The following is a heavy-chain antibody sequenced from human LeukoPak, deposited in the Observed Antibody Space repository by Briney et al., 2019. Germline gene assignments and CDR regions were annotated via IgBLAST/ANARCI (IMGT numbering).Heavy chain of an antibody. D-gene: IGHD7-27*01. CDR3: ARAPGVYYGMDV. V-gene: IGHV1-2*02. J-gene: IGHJ6*04. Sequence: ASVKVSCKASGYTFSGYYVHWVRLAPGQGLEWMGWINPNSGGTTCAQKFQGRVTMTRDTSISTAYMELSRLKSDDTAVYYCARAPGVYYGMDVWGERDTVTVSS. CDR2: INPNSGGT. CDR1: GYTFSGYY.